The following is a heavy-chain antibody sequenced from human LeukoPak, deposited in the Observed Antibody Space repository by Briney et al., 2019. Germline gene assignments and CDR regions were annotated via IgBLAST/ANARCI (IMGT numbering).Heavy chain of an antibody. CDR3: AKDRTGIDY. D-gene: IGHD1-1*01. CDR1: GFTFSSYV. CDR2: ISYDGSNK. V-gene: IGHV3-30*18. Sequence: PGGSLRLSCAASGFTFSSYVMSWVRQAPGKGLEWVAVISYDGSNKYYADSVKGRFTISRDNSKNTLYLQMNSLRAEDTAVYYCAKDRTGIDYWGQGTLVTVSS. J-gene: IGHJ4*02.